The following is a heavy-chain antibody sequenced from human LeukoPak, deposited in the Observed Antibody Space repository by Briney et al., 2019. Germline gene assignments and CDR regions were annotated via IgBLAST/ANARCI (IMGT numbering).Heavy chain of an antibody. Sequence: GGSLRLSCAASGFTFSSYAMSWVRQAPGKGLEWVSAISGSGGSTYYADSVKGRFTISRDNSKNTLYLQMNSLRAEDTAVYYCAKLRDILTGYFKTTHFDYWGQGTLVTVPS. CDR1: GFTFSSYA. CDR3: AKLRDILTGYFKTTHFDY. CDR2: ISGSGGST. D-gene: IGHD3-9*01. V-gene: IGHV3-23*01. J-gene: IGHJ4*02.